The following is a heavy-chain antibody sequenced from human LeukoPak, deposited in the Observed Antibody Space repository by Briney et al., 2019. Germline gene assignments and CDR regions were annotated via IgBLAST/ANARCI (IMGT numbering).Heavy chain of an antibody. J-gene: IGHJ3*02. CDR3: ASIGDPDYGGPEAFDI. D-gene: IGHD4-23*01. V-gene: IGHV4-61*02. CDR2: IYTSGST. Sequence: PSETLSLTCTVSGGSISSGSYYWSWIRQPAGKGLEWIGRIYTSGSTNYNPSLKSRVTMSVDTSKNQFSLKLSSVTAADTAVYYCASIGDPDYGGPEAFDIWGQGTMVTVSS. CDR1: GGSISSGSYY.